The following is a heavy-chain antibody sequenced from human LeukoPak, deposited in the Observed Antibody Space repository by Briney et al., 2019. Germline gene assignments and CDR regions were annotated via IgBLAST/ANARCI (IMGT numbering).Heavy chain of an antibody. CDR3: ARFVWQWLVHYYYMDV. D-gene: IGHD6-19*01. CDR2: IKQDGSEK. V-gene: IGHV3-7*01. CDR1: GFTFSSYW. J-gene: IGHJ6*03. Sequence: PGGSLRLSCAASGFTFSSYWMSWVRQAPGKGLEWVANIKQDGSEKYYVDSVKGRFTISRDDAKNSLYLQMNSLRAEDTAVYYCARFVWQWLVHYYYMDVWGKGTTVTVSS.